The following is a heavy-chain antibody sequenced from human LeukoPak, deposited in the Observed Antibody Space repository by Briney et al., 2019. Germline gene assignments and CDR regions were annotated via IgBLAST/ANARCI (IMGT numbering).Heavy chain of an antibody. CDR3: ARAYYDSSGYYSGFDDAFDI. Sequence: GGSLRLSCAASGFTFSIYNMNWVRQAPGKGLEWVSSITSTSRYIYYGDSVKGRFTISRDNAKNSLYLQMNSLRAEDTAVYYCARAYYDSSGYYSGFDDAFDIWGQGTMVTVSS. D-gene: IGHD3-22*01. V-gene: IGHV3-21*01. J-gene: IGHJ3*02. CDR2: ITSTSRYI. CDR1: GFTFSIYN.